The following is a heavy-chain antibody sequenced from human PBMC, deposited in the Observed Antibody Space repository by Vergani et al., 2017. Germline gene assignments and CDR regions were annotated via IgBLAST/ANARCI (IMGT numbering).Heavy chain of an antibody. V-gene: IGHV4-34*01. Sequence: QVQLPQWGAGLLKPSETLSLTCAVYGGSFSGYYWSWIRQPPGKGLEWIGEINHSGSTNYNPSLKSRVTISVDTSKNQFSLKLSSVTAADTAVYYCARGGRGYYGSGSYGGFDYWGQGTLVTVSS. D-gene: IGHD3-10*01. CDR2: INHSGST. J-gene: IGHJ4*02. CDR1: GGSFSGYY. CDR3: ARGGRGYYGSGSYGGFDY.